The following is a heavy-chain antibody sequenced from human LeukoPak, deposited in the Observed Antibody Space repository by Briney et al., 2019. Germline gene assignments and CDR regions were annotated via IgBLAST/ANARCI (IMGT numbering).Heavy chain of an antibody. V-gene: IGHV3-48*03. CDR2: ISSIGSTI. CDR1: GFTFSSYE. D-gene: IGHD3-10*02. CDR3: PERGITMFGGV. J-gene: IGHJ6*04. Sequence: GGSLRLSCAASGFTFSSYEMNGVRQAPGKGREWVSYISSIGSTIYYADSVKGGFTNYRDNARNSLHLQMNSLRAEARPVYSCPERGITMFGGVWGKGTTVTISS.